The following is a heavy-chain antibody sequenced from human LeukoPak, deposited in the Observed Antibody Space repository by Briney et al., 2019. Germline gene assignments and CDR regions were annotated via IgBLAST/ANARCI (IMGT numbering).Heavy chain of an antibody. V-gene: IGHV4-4*02. CDR1: GGSISSSNW. J-gene: IGHJ4*02. CDR2: IYHSGST. CDR3: ARDRWFGELLRDFDY. Sequence: PSETLSLTCAVSGGSISSSNWWSWVRQPPGKGLEWIGEIYHSGSTYYNPSLKSRVTISVDTSKNQFSLKLSSVTAADTAVYYCARDRWFGELLRDFDYWGQGTLVTVSS. D-gene: IGHD3-10*01.